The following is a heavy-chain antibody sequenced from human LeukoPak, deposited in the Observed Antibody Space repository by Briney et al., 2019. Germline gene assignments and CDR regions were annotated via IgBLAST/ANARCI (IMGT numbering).Heavy chain of an antibody. CDR1: GGSISSGDYY. V-gene: IGHV4-30-4*01. CDR3: ARSSTYYDFWSGYYNYFDY. CDR2: IYYSGST. J-gene: IGHJ4*02. D-gene: IGHD3-3*01. Sequence: PSETLSLTCTVSGGSISSGDYYWSWIRQPPGKGLEWIGYIYYSGSTYYNPSLKSRVTISVDTSKNQFSLKLSSVTAADTAVYYCARSSTYYDFWSGYYNYFDYWGQGTLVTVSS.